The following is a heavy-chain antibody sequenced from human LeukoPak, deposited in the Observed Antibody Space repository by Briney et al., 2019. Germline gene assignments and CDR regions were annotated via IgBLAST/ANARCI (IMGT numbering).Heavy chain of an antibody. CDR3: ARDSARVIRYFDWVLDYYYYYGMDV. D-gene: IGHD3-9*01. J-gene: IGHJ6*04. Sequence: PGGSLRLSCAASGFTFSDYYMSWIRQAPGKGLEWVSYISSSSSYTNYADSVEGRFTISRDNAKNSLYLQMNSLRAEDTAVYYCARDSARVIRYFDWVLDYYYYYGMDVWGKGTTVTVSS. V-gene: IGHV3-11*06. CDR2: ISSSSSYT. CDR1: GFTFSDYY.